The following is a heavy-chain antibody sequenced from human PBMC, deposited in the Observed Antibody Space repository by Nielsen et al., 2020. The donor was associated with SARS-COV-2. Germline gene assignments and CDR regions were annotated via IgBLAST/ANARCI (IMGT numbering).Heavy chain of an antibody. CDR2: IKQDGSEK. CDR3: ARDYSSSWYKGWYYYGMDV. V-gene: IGHV3-7*05. J-gene: IGHJ6*02. D-gene: IGHD6-13*01. Sequence: GESLKTSCAASGFTFSSYWMSWVRQAPGKELEWVANIKQDGSEKYYVDSVKGRFTISRDNAKNSLYLQMSSLRAEDTAVYYCARDYSSSWYKGWYYYGMDVWGQGTTVTVSS. CDR1: GFTFSSYW.